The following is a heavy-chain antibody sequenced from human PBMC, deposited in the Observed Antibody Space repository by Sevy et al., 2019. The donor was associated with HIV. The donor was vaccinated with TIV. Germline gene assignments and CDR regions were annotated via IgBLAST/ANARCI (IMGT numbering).Heavy chain of an antibody. Sequence: GGSLRLSCAASGFTFNKFAMSWVRQAPGKGLEWVSAISRKSLGTYYADPVKGLFSISRDDSKNMLYLQMSSLRGDDTAVYYCAKEGNNSPDKFDSWGQGTLVTVSS. CDR1: GFTFNKFA. CDR2: ISRKSLGT. V-gene: IGHV3-23*01. D-gene: IGHD1-1*01. CDR3: AKEGNNSPDKFDS. J-gene: IGHJ4*02.